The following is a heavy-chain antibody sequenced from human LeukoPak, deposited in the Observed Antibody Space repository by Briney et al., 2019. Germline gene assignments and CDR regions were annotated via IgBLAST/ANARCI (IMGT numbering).Heavy chain of an antibody. V-gene: IGHV3-7*01. CDR1: GFTFSNYW. Sequence: GGSLRLSCAASGFTFSNYWMNWVRQAPGKGLEWVANINQDGSEKYYVDSVKGRFTISRDNAKNSLYLQMNSLRAEDTVVYYCVTGPFDYWGQGTLVTVSS. J-gene: IGHJ4*02. CDR2: INQDGSEK. D-gene: IGHD4-11*01. CDR3: VTGPFDY.